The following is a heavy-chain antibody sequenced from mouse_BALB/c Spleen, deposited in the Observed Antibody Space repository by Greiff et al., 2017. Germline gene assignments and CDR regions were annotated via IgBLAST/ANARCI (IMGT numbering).Heavy chain of an antibody. D-gene: IGHD2-1*01. V-gene: IGHV8-12*01. CDR1: GFSLSTSGMG. CDR3: ARRRGNSYYAMDY. CDR2: MYWDDDK. Sequence: QVTLKESGPGILQPSQTLSLTCSFSGFSLSTSGMGVCWIRQPSGKGLEWLSHMYWDDDKRYNPPLKSSLTISKDTSRHQVFLKLTSVDTADTATYYGARRRGNSYYAMDYWGQGTSVTVSS. J-gene: IGHJ4*01.